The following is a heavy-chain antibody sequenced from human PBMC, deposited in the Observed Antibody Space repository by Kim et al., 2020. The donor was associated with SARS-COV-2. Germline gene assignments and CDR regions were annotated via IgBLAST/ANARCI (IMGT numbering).Heavy chain of an antibody. D-gene: IGHD4-17*01. J-gene: IGHJ4*01. CDR2: IKSKTDGGTT. CDR1: GFTFSNAW. CDR3: TPGYNDYGDLLDY. Sequence: GGSLRLSCAASGFTFSNAWMSWVRQAPGKGLEWVGRIKSKTDGGTTDYAAPVKVSFTISRDNSKHTLYLQMNSLKTEATAVYYCTPGYNDYGDLLDYWG. V-gene: IGHV3-15*01.